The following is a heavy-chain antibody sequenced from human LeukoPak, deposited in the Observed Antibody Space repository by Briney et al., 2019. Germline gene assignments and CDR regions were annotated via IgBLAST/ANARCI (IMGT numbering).Heavy chain of an antibody. CDR2: IYPGDSET. CDR1: GYDFNKYW. V-gene: IGHV5-51*01. Sequence: GDSRKISCQGSGYDFNKYWIGWMRQMPGKGLEWIGIIYPGDSETRYNPSFQGHVTISVDKSISTAHLELSNLKTSDSATVYYCARVRSGYYALFDYWGRGTQVSVSS. CDR3: ARVRSGYYALFDY. J-gene: IGHJ4*02. D-gene: IGHD3-3*01.